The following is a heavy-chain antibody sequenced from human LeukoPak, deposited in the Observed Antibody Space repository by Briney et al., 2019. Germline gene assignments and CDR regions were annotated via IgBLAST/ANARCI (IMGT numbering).Heavy chain of an antibody. CDR3: ARAPDDYDFWSGPFDY. J-gene: IGHJ4*02. CDR1: GYTFTNYG. CDR2: ISAYSGNT. V-gene: IGHV1-18*01. D-gene: IGHD3-3*01. Sequence: ASVKVSCKASGYTFTNYGISWVRQAPGQGLEWMGWISAYSGNTNYTQNLQGRVTMTTDTSTSTAYMELRSLRSDDTAVYYCARAPDDYDFWSGPFDYWGRGTLVTVSS.